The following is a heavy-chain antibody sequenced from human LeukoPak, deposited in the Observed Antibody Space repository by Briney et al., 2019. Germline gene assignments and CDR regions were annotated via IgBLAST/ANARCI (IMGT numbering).Heavy chain of an antibody. V-gene: IGHV3-30*18. J-gene: IGHJ5*02. CDR1: GFTFSSYG. D-gene: IGHD2-15*01. Sequence: PGGSLRLSCAASGFTFSSYGMHWVRQAPGKGLEWVAVISYDGSNKYYADSVKGRSTISRDNSKNTLYLQMNSLRAEDTAVYYCANADEGYYPFDPWGQGTLVTVSS. CDR3: ANADEGYYPFDP. CDR2: ISYDGSNK.